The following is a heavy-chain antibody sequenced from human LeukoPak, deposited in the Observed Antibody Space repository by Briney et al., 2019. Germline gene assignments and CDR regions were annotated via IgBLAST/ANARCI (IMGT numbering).Heavy chain of an antibody. V-gene: IGHV4-31*03. J-gene: IGHJ4*02. D-gene: IGHD6-13*01. CDR3: AKSIAAAATTFGY. CDR2: IYYSGST. CDR1: GGSISSGGYY. Sequence: TLSLTCTVSGGSISSGGYYWSWIRQHPGKGLEWIGYIYYSGSTYYNPSLKSRVTISVDTSKNQFSLKLSSVTAADTAVYYCAKSIAAAATTFGYWGQGSLVTVSS.